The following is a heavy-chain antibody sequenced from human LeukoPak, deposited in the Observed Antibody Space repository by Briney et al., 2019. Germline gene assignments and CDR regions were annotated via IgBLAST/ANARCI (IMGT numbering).Heavy chain of an antibody. CDR2: IYHSGST. D-gene: IGHD3-10*01. CDR3: ARAPITMVRGVIGPDAFEI. Sequence: SQTLSLTCAVSGGSISSGGYSWSWIRQPPGKGLEWIGYIYHSGSTYYNPSLKSRVTISVDRSKNQFSLKLSSVTAADTAVYYCARAPITMVRGVIGPDAFEIWGQGTMVTVSS. V-gene: IGHV4-30-2*01. J-gene: IGHJ3*02. CDR1: GGSISSGGYS.